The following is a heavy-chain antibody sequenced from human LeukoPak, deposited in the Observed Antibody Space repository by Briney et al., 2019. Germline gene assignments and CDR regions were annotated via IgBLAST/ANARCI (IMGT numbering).Heavy chain of an antibody. CDR3: ARVYYGSGSYYYYYYMDV. D-gene: IGHD3-10*01. V-gene: IGHV4-59*01. J-gene: IGHJ6*03. CDR1: GGSIRGYY. CDR2: IYYSGST. Sequence: SETLSLTCNVSGGSIRGYYWSWIRQPPGKGLEWIGYIYYSGSTNYNPSLKSRVTISVDTSKNQFSLKLSSVTAADTAVYYCARVYYGSGSYYYYYYMDVWGKGTTVTISS.